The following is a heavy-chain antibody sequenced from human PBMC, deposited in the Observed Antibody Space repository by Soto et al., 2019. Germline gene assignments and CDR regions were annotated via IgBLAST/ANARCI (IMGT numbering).Heavy chain of an antibody. J-gene: IGHJ4*02. D-gene: IGHD2-15*01. Sequence: GGSLRLSCAASGFTFSSYGMHWVRQAPGKGLEWVAVISYDGSNKYYADSVKGRFTISRDNSKNTLYLQMNSLRAEDTAVYYCAKAGLDDWVVAATGYYFDYWGQGTLVTVSS. V-gene: IGHV3-30*18. CDR2: ISYDGSNK. CDR3: AKAGLDDWVVAATGYYFDY. CDR1: GFTFSSYG.